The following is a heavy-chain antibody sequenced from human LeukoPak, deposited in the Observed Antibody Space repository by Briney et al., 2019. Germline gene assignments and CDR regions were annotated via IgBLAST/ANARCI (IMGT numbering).Heavy chain of an antibody. V-gene: IGHV1-2*02. D-gene: IGHD1-26*01. CDR3: SRGLRVGATSLGGY. CDR1: GYTFTDYY. J-gene: IGHJ4*02. CDR2: INPNSGGT. Sequence: ASVKVSCKASGYTFTDYYMHWVRQAPGQGLEWMGWINPNSGGTNYAQKFQGRVTTTRDTSISSAYMELSRLRSDDTAVYYCSRGLRVGATSLGGYWGQGTLVTVSS.